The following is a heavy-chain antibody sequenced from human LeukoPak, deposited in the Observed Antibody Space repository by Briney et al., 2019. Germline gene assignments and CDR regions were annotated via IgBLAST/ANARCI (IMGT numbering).Heavy chain of an antibody. D-gene: IGHD2-2*01. V-gene: IGHV3-23*01. J-gene: IGHJ4*02. CDR1: GFTFSSYS. CDR3: AKNIAVVPAFVYFDY. CDR2: ISGSGGST. Sequence: PGGSLRLSCAASGFTFSSYSMSWVRQAPGKGLEWVSAISGSGGSTYYADSVKGRFTISRDDSKNTLYLQMNSLRAEDTAVYYCAKNIAVVPAFVYFDYWGQGTLVTVSS.